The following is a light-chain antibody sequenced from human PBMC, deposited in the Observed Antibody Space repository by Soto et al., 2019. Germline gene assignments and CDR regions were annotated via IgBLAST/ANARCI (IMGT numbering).Light chain of an antibody. Sequence: NFMLTQPHSVSESPGKTVTISCTRSSGSIASNYVQWYQQRPGSAPTTVIYEDNQRPSGVPDRFSGSIDRSSNSASLTISGLKTEDEADYYCQSYDNRNPWVFGGGTKLTVL. J-gene: IGLJ3*02. CDR3: QSYDNRNPWV. CDR1: SGSIASNY. CDR2: EDN. V-gene: IGLV6-57*04.